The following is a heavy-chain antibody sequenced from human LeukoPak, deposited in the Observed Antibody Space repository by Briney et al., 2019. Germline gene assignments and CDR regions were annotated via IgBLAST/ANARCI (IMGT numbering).Heavy chain of an antibody. CDR2: INPNSGGT. J-gene: IGHJ4*02. CDR3: ARGYTVTTPRDY. CDR1: GYTFTGYY. V-gene: IGHV1-2*02. D-gene: IGHD4-17*01. Sequence: ASVKVSCKASGYTFTGYYMHWVRQAPGQGLEWMGWINPNSGGTNYAQKLQGRVTMTTDTSTSTAYMELRSLRSDDTAVYYCARGYTVTTPRDYWGQGTLVTVSS.